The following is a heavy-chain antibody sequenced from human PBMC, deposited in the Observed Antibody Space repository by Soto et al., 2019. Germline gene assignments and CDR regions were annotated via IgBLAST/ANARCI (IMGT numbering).Heavy chain of an antibody. J-gene: IGHJ6*03. CDR2: ISWNSGSI. V-gene: IGHV3-9*01. D-gene: IGHD2-2*01. Sequence: EVQLVESGGGLVQPGRSLRLSCAASGFTFDDYAMHLVRQAPGKGLEWVSGISWNSGSIGYADSVKGRFTISRDNAKNSLYLQMNSLRAEDTALYYCAKDGCSSTSCYGNYYYYMDVWGKGTTVTVSS. CDR3: AKDGCSSTSCYGNYYYYMDV. CDR1: GFTFDDYA.